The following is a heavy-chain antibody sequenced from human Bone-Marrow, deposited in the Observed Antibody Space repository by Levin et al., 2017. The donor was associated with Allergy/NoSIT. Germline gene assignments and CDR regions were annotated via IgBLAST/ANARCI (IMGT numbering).Heavy chain of an antibody. CDR2: ISAFTSAT. Sequence: GGSLRLSCAASGFSFKNYAMTWVRQGPGKGLEWVSSISAFTSATYYAASVRGRFTISRDDSKNTLVLQMSSLGVEDTAIYYCVKDSGTGANDYWGQGALVTVSS. J-gene: IGHJ4*02. V-gene: IGHV3-23*01. D-gene: IGHD4/OR15-4a*01. CDR3: VKDSGTGANDY. CDR1: GFSFKNYA.